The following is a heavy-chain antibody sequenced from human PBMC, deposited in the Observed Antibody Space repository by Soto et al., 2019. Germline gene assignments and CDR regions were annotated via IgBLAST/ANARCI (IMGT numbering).Heavy chain of an antibody. D-gene: IGHD4-4*01. Sequence: GESLKISCKGSGYSFTSYWIGWVRQMPGKGLEWMGIIYPGESDTRYNPYIQSQVTISTDKSISNAYQKWNSLKASDTAMYYCSRPAVDYSNYDGRYYYYYYMDVWGKGTTVTVSS. CDR1: GYSFTSYW. CDR3: SRPAVDYSNYDGRYYYYYYMDV. CDR2: IYPGESDT. V-gene: IGHV5-51*01. J-gene: IGHJ6*03.